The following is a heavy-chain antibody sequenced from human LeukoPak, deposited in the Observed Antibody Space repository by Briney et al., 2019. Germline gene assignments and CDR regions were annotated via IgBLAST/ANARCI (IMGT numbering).Heavy chain of an antibody. D-gene: IGHD3-10*01. Sequence: GGSLRLSCAASGFTFSSYEMNWVRQAPGKGLEWVSYISSSSSTIYYADSVKGRFTISRDNAKNSLYLQMNSLRAEDTAVYYCARTRYYYNSRSYGAPYYFDYWGQGTLVTVSS. J-gene: IGHJ4*02. V-gene: IGHV3-48*01. CDR1: GFTFSSYE. CDR2: ISSSSSTI. CDR3: ARTRYYYNSRSYGAPYYFDY.